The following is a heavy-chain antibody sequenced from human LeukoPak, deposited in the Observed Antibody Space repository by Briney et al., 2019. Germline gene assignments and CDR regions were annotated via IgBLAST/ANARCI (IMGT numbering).Heavy chain of an antibody. Sequence: SETLSLTCTVSGYSISSGYYWGWIRQPPGKGLEWIGSIYHSGSTYYNPSLKSRVTISVDTSKNQFSLKLSSVTAADTAVYYCARDPPATYYYDSSGLDYWGQGTLVTVSS. D-gene: IGHD3-22*01. CDR1: GYSISSGYY. CDR3: ARDPPATYYYDSSGLDY. J-gene: IGHJ4*02. CDR2: IYHSGST. V-gene: IGHV4-38-2*02.